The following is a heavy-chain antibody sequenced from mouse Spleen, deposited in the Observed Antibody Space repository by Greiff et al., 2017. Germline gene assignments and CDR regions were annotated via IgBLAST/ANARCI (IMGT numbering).Heavy chain of an antibody. CDR2: ISDGGSYT. V-gene: IGHV5-4*01. CDR1: GFTFSSYA. Sequence: EVQRVESGGGLVKPGGSLKLSCAASGFTFSSYAMSWVRQTPEKRLEWVATISDGGSYTYYPDNVKGRFTISRDNAKNNLYLQMSHLKSEDTAMYYCARGAITTVVATDYFDYWGQGTTLTVSS. D-gene: IGHD1-1*01. J-gene: IGHJ2*01. CDR3: ARGAITTVVATDYFDY.